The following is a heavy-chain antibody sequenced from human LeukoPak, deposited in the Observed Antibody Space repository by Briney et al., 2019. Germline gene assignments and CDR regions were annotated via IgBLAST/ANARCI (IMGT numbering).Heavy chain of an antibody. CDR1: GFTFSSSD. D-gene: IGHD5-12*01. CDR3: ASARALYGYSGYDEPYFDY. Sequence: GGSLRLSCVAPGFTFSSSDMHWVRQAPGKGLEWAAVISYDGSNKYYADSVKGRFTISRDYSKNTLFLQMNSLRVEDMAVYYCASARALYGYSGYDEPYFDYWGQGTLVTVSS. J-gene: IGHJ4*02. V-gene: IGHV3-30*03. CDR2: ISYDGSNK.